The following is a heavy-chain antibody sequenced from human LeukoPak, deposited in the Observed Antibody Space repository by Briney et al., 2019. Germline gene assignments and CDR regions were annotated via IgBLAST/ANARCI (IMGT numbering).Heavy chain of an antibody. CDR3: AREISVERIYYFDY. Sequence: PGGSLRLSCAASGFTFSDYYMSWIRQAPGKGLEWVSYISSSGSTIYYADSVKGRFTISRDNAKNSLYLQMNSLRAEDTAVYYCAREISVERIYYFDYWGQGTLVTVSS. V-gene: IGHV3-11*01. J-gene: IGHJ4*02. CDR2: ISSSGSTI. D-gene: IGHD2-15*01. CDR1: GFTFSDYY.